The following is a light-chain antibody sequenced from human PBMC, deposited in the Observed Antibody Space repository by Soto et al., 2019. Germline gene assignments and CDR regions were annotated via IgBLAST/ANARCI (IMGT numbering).Light chain of an antibody. V-gene: IGKV3-20*01. Sequence: EVVLTQSPGTLSLSPGERATLSCRASQTVTSNYLAWYQQKPGQAPRLLIYGASSRATDIPDRFSGSGSGTDFTLTISRLEPEDFAVYYCHQYGTSPQTFGQGTKVDIK. J-gene: IGKJ1*01. CDR2: GAS. CDR3: HQYGTSPQT. CDR1: QTVTSNY.